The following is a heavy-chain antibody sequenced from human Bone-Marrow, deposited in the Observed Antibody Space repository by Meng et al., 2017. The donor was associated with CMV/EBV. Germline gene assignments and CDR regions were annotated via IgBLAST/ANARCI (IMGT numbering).Heavy chain of an antibody. CDR1: GYTFTSYY. Sequence: SCKASGYTFTSYYMHWVRQAPGKGLEWVSVIYTDGSTFYADSVKGRFAISRDNSKNTLYLQMNSLRVEDTAVYYCAKGRFCDYWGQGKLVNVDS. D-gene: IGHD1-26*01. CDR3: AKGRFCDY. CDR2: IYTDGST. V-gene: IGHV3-66*02. J-gene: IGHJ4*02.